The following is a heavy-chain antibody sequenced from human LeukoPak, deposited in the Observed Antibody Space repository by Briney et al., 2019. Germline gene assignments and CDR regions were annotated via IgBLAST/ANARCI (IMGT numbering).Heavy chain of an antibody. J-gene: IGHJ4*02. CDR2: IYYSGST. CDR1: GYSISSGYY. Sequence: PSETLSLTCTVSGYSISSGYYWGWIRQPPGKGLEWIGSIYYSGSTYYNPSLKSRVTISVDTSKNQFSLKLSSVTAADTAVYYCAITGGTYDFWSGYPMDYWGQGTLVTVSS. D-gene: IGHD3-3*01. CDR3: AITGGTYDFWSGYPMDY. V-gene: IGHV4-38-2*02.